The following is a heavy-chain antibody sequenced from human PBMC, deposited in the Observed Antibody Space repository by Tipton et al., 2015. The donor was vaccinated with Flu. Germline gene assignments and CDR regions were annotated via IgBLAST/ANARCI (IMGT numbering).Heavy chain of an antibody. CDR1: GVSINSGSYY. CDR3: AKLVYFDSSGYYRYYFDY. Sequence: TLSLTCNVSGVSINSGSYYWTWIRQPAGKGLEWIGHIYTIRSTKYNPSLKSRVTISIDTSKNQFSLRLTSVTAAVTAVYYCAKLVYFDSSGYYRYYFDYWGQGTLVTVST. V-gene: IGHV4-61*09. J-gene: IGHJ4*02. D-gene: IGHD3-22*01. CDR2: IYTIRST.